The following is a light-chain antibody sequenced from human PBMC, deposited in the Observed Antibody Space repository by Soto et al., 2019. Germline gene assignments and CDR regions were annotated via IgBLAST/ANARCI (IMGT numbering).Light chain of an antibody. Sequence: EIVLTQSPGTLSLSPGERATLSCRASQSVSSNYLTWYQQKPGQAPRLLIYGPSSRATDIPAGFSGSGSGADFTLTISRLEPEDFAVYYCQQYGNSLWTFGQGTKVEIK. CDR1: QSVSSNY. J-gene: IGKJ1*01. CDR2: GPS. V-gene: IGKV3-20*01. CDR3: QQYGNSLWT.